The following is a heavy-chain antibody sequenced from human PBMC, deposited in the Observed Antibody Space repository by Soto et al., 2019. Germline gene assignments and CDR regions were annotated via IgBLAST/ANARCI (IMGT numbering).Heavy chain of an antibody. CDR3: ARGGGVGVAGSAAFDM. CDR1: GYPVTAYY. J-gene: IGHJ3*02. CDR2: INPATGAA. Sequence: QLHLVQSGAVVKKPGASVTVSCSASGYPVTAYYLHWVRQAPGRGLEWMGGINPATGAAKYTQTCQGRVPMTRDTPTSTVFMELSGPASEATAVFYCARGGGVGVAGSAAFDMWGQGTLVTVSS. D-gene: IGHD3-3*01. V-gene: IGHV1-2*02.